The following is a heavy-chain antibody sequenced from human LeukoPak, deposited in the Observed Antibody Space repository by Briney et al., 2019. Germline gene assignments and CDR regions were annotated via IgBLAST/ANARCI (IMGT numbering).Heavy chain of an antibody. CDR3: ARGRFSVYYFDY. V-gene: IGHV4-34*01. D-gene: IGHD3-3*02. J-gene: IGHJ4*02. Sequence: SETLSLTCGASGGSFSDYYWSWIRQPPGKGLEWIGEIIHSGATSSNPSLKSRVTISMDPSKNQFSLKLSPVTAADTAVYYCARGRFSVYYFDYWGQGSLVTVSS. CDR2: IIHSGAT. CDR1: GGSFSDYY.